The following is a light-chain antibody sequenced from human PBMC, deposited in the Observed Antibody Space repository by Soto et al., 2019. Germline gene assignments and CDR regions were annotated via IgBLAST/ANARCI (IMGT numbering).Light chain of an antibody. CDR3: HHSSSIPIIT. CDR2: AAS. V-gene: IGKV1-39*01. CDR1: QSISSY. J-gene: IGKJ5*01. Sequence: DIPGTESPSWISASVGARVTITCRASQSISSYLNWYQQKPGKAPKLLIYAASSLQSGVPSRFSGSGSGTDFTLTISRLQPEDFATYYDHHSSSIPIITVDHGTLLEIK.